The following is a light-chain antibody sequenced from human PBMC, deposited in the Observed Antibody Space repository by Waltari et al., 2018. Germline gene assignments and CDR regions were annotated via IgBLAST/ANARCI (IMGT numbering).Light chain of an antibody. V-gene: IGLV3-19*01. CDR3: HSRDISGDVL. CDR2: GKN. CDR1: SLRIYY. J-gene: IGLJ2*01. Sequence: SSELTQDPAVSVALGQTVRITCQGDSLRIYYVSWFLQKPGQAPALVIYGKNSRPSVIPDRFSASSSGSTASLTSIGAQAEDEADYYCHSRDISGDVLIGGGTKLTVV.